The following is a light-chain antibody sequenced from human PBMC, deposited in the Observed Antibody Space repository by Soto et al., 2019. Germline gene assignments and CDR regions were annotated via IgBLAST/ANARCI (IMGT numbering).Light chain of an antibody. CDR1: QSISSW. Sequence: DIQMTQTPSTLSASVGDRVTITCRASQSISSWLAWYQQKPGKAPKLLIYDASSLESGVPSRFSGSGSGTDFTLSISSLQPEDFATYYCQQSYTAPSITFGQGTRLEIK. CDR3: QQSYTAPSIT. V-gene: IGKV1-5*01. J-gene: IGKJ5*01. CDR2: DAS.